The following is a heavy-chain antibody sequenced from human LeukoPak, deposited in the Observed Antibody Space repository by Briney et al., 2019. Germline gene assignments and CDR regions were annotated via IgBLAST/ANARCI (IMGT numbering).Heavy chain of an antibody. V-gene: IGHV3-33*01. CDR1: GFTFSSYG. CDR3: ARTNLFVDTAVNDAFDV. CDR2: IWYDESDK. D-gene: IGHD5-18*01. Sequence: GGSLRLSCAASGFTFSSYGMHWVRQAPGKGLEWVAVIWYDESDKYYADSVKGRFTISRDNSKSTLYLQMSSLRAEDTAVYYCARTNLFVDTAVNDAFDVWGQGTMVIVSS. J-gene: IGHJ3*01.